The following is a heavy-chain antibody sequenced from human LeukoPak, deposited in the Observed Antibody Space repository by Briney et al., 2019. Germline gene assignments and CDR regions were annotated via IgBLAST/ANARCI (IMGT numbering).Heavy chain of an antibody. Sequence: GASVKVSCKASGYTFTSYGISWVRQAPGQGLEWMGWISAYNGNTNYAQKLQGRVTMTTDTSTSTAYMELRSLRSDDTAVYYCAREVPNYYYYYGMDVWGQGSTVTV. CDR3: AREVPNYYYYYGMDV. J-gene: IGHJ6*02. V-gene: IGHV1-18*01. CDR2: ISAYNGNT. D-gene: IGHD1-1*01. CDR1: GYTFTSYG.